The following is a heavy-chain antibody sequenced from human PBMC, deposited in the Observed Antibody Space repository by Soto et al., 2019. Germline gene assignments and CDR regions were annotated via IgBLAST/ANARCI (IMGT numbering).Heavy chain of an antibody. D-gene: IGHD2-15*01. CDR3: ASKTCSGGSCYSEYYFDY. CDR1: GGSISSGGYY. V-gene: IGHV4-31*03. CDR2: IYYSGST. Sequence: SETLSLACTVSGGSISSGGYYWSWIRQHPGKGLEWIGYIYYSGSTYYNPSLKSRVTISVDTSKNQFSLKLSSVTAADTAVYYCASKTCSGGSCYSEYYFDYWGQGTLVTVSS. J-gene: IGHJ4*02.